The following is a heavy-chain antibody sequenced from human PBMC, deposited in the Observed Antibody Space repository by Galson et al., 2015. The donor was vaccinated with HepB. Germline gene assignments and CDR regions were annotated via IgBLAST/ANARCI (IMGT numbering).Heavy chain of an antibody. D-gene: IGHD7-27*01. Sequence: SLRLSCAASGFSFSSHAMSWVRQAPGKGLEWVSGITGSGGNTYYGDSVKGRFTISRDNSENTLYLQMNSLRAEDTAVYYCTKDLGRYSRGFYYYYMDVWGKGTTVSVSS. CDR2: ITGSGGNT. V-gene: IGHV3-23*01. CDR3: TKDLGRYSRGFYYYYMDV. CDR1: GFSFSSHA. J-gene: IGHJ6*03.